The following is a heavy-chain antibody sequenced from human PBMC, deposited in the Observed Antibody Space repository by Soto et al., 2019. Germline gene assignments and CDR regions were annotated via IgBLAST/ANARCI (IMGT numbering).Heavy chain of an antibody. J-gene: IGHJ5*02. Sequence: SETLSLTCAVYGGSFSGYYWSWIRQPPGKGLGWIGEINHSGSTNYNPSLKSRVTISVDTSKNQFSLKLSSVTAADTAVYYCARHSYSSGWYAWFDPWGQGTLVTVSS. CDR3: ARHSYSSGWYAWFDP. CDR1: GGSFSGYY. D-gene: IGHD6-19*01. V-gene: IGHV4-34*01. CDR2: INHSGST.